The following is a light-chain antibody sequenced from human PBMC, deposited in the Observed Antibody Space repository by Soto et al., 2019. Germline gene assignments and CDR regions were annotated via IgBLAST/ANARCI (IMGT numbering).Light chain of an antibody. CDR1: QGIRND. Sequence: AIQMTQSPSSLSASVGDRVTITCRASQGIRNDLGWYQQKPGKVPKLLIYAASNLQSGVPSRFSGSGSGTDFTLTISTLQPDYFATYCCPQAYSYPPTFVQGTKLDSK. V-gene: IGKV1-6*01. CDR3: PQAYSYPPT. J-gene: IGKJ1*01. CDR2: AAS.